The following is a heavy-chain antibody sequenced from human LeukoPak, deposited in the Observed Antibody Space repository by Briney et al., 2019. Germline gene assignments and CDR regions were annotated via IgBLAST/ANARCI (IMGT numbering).Heavy chain of an antibody. CDR3: ARVSCRGWASDH. CDR2: INHSGST. CDR1: GGTFSASC. D-gene: IGHD5/OR15-5a*01. V-gene: IGHV4-34*01. J-gene: IGHJ3*01. Sequence: SETLTLTCAVYGGTFSASCWSWIRQPPGKGLEWIGEINHSGSTNYNPSLKSRVNISVDTSKNQFSLKLSSVTAADTAVYYCARVSCRGWASDHWGQGTMVTVSS.